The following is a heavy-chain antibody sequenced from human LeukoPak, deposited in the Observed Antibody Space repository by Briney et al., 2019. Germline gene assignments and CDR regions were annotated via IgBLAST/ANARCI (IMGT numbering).Heavy chain of an antibody. CDR2: INSDGSST. J-gene: IGHJ1*01. CDR3: ARVSYGGDLLPAEYFQH. CDR1: GFTFSDFW. V-gene: IGHV3-74*01. D-gene: IGHD4-17*01. Sequence: GGSLRLFCAASGFTFSDFWMHWVRQAPGKGLVWVSRINSDGSSTSYADSVKGRFTISRDNAKNTLYLQMNSLRAEDTAVYYCARVSYGGDLLPAEYFQHWGQGTLVTVSS.